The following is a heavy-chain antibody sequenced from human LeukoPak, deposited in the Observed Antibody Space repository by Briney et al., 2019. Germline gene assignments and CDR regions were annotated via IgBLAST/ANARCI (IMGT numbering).Heavy chain of an antibody. J-gene: IGHJ5*02. CDR1: GYTFTSYG. V-gene: IGHV1-18*01. Sequence: ASVKVSCKASGYTFTSYGISWVRQAPGQGLEWMGWISAYNGNTNYAQKLQGRVTMTTDTSTSTAYMELRSLRSDDTAVYYCTRSFVPYDSNFWYGFDPWGQGTLVTVSS. CDR2: ISAYNGNT. CDR3: TRSFVPYDSNFWYGFDP. D-gene: IGHD6-13*01.